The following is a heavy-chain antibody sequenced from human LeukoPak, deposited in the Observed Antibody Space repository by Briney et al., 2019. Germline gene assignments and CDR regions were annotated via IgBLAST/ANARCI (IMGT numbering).Heavy chain of an antibody. Sequence: GGSLRLSCVDSGFSFSNYWMSWVRQAPGKGLEWVATIKDDGSEKYSVQGRFTISRDNAKNSLYLQMNSLRVEDTAVYYCARRSTEDYWGQGTLVTVSS. D-gene: IGHD2-2*01. CDR1: GFSFSNYW. CDR2: IKDDGSEK. V-gene: IGHV3-7*01. J-gene: IGHJ4*02. CDR3: ARRSTEDY.